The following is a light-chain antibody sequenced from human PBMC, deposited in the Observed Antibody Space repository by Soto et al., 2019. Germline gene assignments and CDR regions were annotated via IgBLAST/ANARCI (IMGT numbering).Light chain of an antibody. J-gene: IGLJ2*01. V-gene: IGLV1-40*01. CDR2: GNS. CDR3: QSYDSGSGRV. Sequence: QSVLTQPPSVSGAPGQRVTISCTGSSSNIGAGYDVHWYQQLPGTAPKLLIYGNSNRPSGVPDRFSGSKSGTSASLAITGLQAEDEAEYYCQSYDSGSGRVFGGGTQLTV. CDR1: SSNIGAGYD.